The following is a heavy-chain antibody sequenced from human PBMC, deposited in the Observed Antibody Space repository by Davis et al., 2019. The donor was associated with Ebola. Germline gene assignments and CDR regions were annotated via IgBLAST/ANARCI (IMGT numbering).Heavy chain of an antibody. D-gene: IGHD6-13*01. Sequence: PGGSLRLSCAASGFTFSNAWMSWVRQAPGKGLEWVSAISGSGDTTLYADSVKGRFTISRDNSKNTLYLQMNSLRAEDTAVYYCASKVYSSHQFDYWGQGTLVTVSS. CDR3: ASKVYSSHQFDY. CDR1: GFTFSNAW. V-gene: IGHV3-23*01. CDR2: ISGSGDTT. J-gene: IGHJ4*02.